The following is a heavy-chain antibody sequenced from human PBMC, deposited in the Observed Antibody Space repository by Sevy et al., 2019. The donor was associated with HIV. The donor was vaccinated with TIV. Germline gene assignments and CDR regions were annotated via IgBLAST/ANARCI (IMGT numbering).Heavy chain of an antibody. J-gene: IGHJ3*02. V-gene: IGHV1-69*13. D-gene: IGHD3-10*01. CDR3: ARVHYYGSGSYTGAFDI. CDR1: GGTFSSYA. CDR2: IIPIFGTA. Sequence: ASVKVSCKASGGTFSSYAISWVRQAPGQGLEWMGGIIPIFGTANYAQKFQGRVTITADESTSTAYMVLSSLRSEDTAVYYCARVHYYGSGSYTGAFDIWGQGTMVTVSS.